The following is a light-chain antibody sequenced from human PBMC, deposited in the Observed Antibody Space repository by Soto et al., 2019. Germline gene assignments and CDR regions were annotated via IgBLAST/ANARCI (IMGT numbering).Light chain of an antibody. CDR1: SSDVGGYNY. J-gene: IGLJ1*01. V-gene: IGLV2-14*01. Sequence: QSALTQPASVSGSPGQSITISCTGTSSDVGGYNYVSWYQQHPGKAPKLMIYEVSNRPSGVSNRFSGSKSGNTASLTISGLQAEDEADYYCASLTTTNFVFGTGTKVTVL. CDR3: ASLTTTNFV. CDR2: EVS.